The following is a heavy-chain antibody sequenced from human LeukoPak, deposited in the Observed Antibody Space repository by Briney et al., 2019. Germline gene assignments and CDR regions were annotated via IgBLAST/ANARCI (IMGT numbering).Heavy chain of an antibody. CDR2: IKQDGSEK. J-gene: IGHJ4*02. CDR1: GFTFSDYY. CDR3: ARDRLHYGEYEKTFDY. Sequence: PGGSLRLSCVASGFTFSDYYMSWVRQPPGKGLEWVADIKQDGSEKYYVDSVKGRFTISRDNAKNSLYLQMNSLRAEDTAVYYCARDRLHYGEYEKTFDYWGQGTLVSVSS. V-gene: IGHV3-7*01. D-gene: IGHD4-17*01.